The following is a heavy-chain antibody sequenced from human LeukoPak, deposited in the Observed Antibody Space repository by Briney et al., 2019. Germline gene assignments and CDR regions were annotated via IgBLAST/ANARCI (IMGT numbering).Heavy chain of an antibody. Sequence: GPSGKASSKVSAHTFTSYDIDWVRPANGQGLEWKGWMIPKIGNTGYAQKFQRRVTMTRNTSISTAYMELSSRRSEDTAVYYCARARTLFPDYWGQGTLVTVSS. D-gene: IGHD3-10*01. J-gene: IGHJ4*02. CDR2: MIPKIGNT. CDR3: ARARTLFPDY. CDR1: AHTFTSYD. V-gene: IGHV1-8*01.